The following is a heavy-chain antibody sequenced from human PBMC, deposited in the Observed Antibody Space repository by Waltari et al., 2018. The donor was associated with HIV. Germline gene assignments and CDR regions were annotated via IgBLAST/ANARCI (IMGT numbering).Heavy chain of an antibody. J-gene: IGHJ4*02. CDR2: ISGNGGRI. CDR1: GFTFDDYA. CDR3: AKDKRRYCSSTSCYYYFDY. Sequence: EVQLVESGGGLVQPGRSLRLSCAVSGFTFDDYAMHWVRKAPGKGPGWCSGISGNGGRIGYADSVKGRFTISRDNAKNSLYLQMNSLRAEDTALYYCAKDKRRYCSSTSCYYYFDYWGQGTLVTVSS. D-gene: IGHD2-2*01. V-gene: IGHV3-9*01.